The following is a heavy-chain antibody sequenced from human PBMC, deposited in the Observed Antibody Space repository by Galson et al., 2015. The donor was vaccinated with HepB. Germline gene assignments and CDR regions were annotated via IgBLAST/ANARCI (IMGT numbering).Heavy chain of an antibody. V-gene: IGHV1-18*01. J-gene: IGHJ5*02. D-gene: IGHD2-15*01. Sequence: SVKVSCKASGYTFSSYSITWVRQAPGQGLEWMGWVSAYDRDTNYAQKFQGRVTMTTDTSTSTAYMELRSLGSDDTAVYFCARGALVVVVGATQNNWFDPWGQGTLVTVSS. CDR1: GYTFSSYS. CDR3: ARGALVVVVGATQNNWFDP. CDR2: VSAYDRDT.